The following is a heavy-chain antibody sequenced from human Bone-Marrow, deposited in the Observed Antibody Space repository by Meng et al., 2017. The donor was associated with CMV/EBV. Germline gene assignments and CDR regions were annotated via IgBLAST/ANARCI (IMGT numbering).Heavy chain of an antibody. CDR1: GFIFNNYG. V-gene: IGHV3-7*01. CDR3: ARRYCSSTSCYEDYYYYYYGMDV. Sequence: GGSLRLSCAGSGFIFNNYGMTWVRQAPGKGLEWVANIKEDGSEKYYVDSVKGRFTISRDNAKNSLYLQMNSLRAEDTAVYYCARRYCSSTSCYEDYYYYYYGMDVWGQGTTVTCYS. CDR2: IKEDGSEK. D-gene: IGHD2-2*01. J-gene: IGHJ6*01.